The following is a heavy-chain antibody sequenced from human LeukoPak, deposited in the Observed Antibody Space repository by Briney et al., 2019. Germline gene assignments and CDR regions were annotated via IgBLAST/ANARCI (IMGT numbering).Heavy chain of an antibody. CDR1: GFTFSSYG. CDR2: IWYDGSNK. J-gene: IGHJ6*04. CDR3: ARYSSGWYYHGMDV. Sequence: GGSLRLSCAAPGFTFSSYGMHWVRQAPGKGLEWVAVIWYDGSNKYYADSVKGRFTISRDNSKNTLYLQMNSLRAEDTAVYYCARYSSGWYYHGMDVWGKGTTVTVSS. D-gene: IGHD6-19*01. V-gene: IGHV3-33*01.